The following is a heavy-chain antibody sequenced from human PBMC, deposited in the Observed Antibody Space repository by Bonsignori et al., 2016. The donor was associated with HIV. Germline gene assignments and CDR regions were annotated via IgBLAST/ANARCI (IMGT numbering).Heavy chain of an antibody. V-gene: IGHV1-18*01. CDR1: GYRFSSYA. D-gene: IGHD2/OR15-2a*01. CDR3: ARGHSTGGYVLYGMGR. J-gene: IGHJ6*02. CDR2: ISTYSGDA. Sequence: QVHLVQSGPEVKKPGATLNVSCKASGYRFSSYAISWVRQAPGQGPEWMGWISTYSGDAKYAQKFQGRVTMTTDTSTRISYMELRSLRSDDTAVYYCARGHSTGGYVLYGMGRLGPRGPRS.